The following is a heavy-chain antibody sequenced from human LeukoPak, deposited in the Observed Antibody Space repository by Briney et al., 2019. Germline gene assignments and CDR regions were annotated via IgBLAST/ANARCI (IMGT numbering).Heavy chain of an antibody. CDR3: ARGLVVPAATYLYYMDV. J-gene: IGHJ6*03. Sequence: ASVTVSCKSSGYTFTSYDINWVRQPTGQGLEWMGWMNPNSGNTGYAQKFQGRVTMTRNTSISTAYMELSSLRSEDTAVYYCARGLVVPAATYLYYMDVWGKGTTVTVSS. CDR1: GYTFTSYD. V-gene: IGHV1-8*01. CDR2: MNPNSGNT. D-gene: IGHD2-2*01.